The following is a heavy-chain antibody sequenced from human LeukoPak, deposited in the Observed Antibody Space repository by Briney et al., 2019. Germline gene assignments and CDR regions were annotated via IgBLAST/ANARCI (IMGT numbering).Heavy chain of an antibody. V-gene: IGHV4-39*07. J-gene: IGHJ6*03. Sequence: SETLSLTCTVSGDSISSRTSDFWGWIRQPPGKGLEWIGEINHSGSTNYNPSLRSRVTISVDTSKNQFSLKLSSVTAADTAVYYCARIRRSGSWGGYYYYYYMDVWGKGTTVTISS. D-gene: IGHD3-10*01. CDR1: GDSISSRTSDF. CDR2: INHSGST. CDR3: ARIRRSGSWGGYYYYYYMDV.